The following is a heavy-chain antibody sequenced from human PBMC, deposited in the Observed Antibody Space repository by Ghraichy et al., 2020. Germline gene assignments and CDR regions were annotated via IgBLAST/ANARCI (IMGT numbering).Heavy chain of an antibody. J-gene: IGHJ4*02. CDR2: IYYSGST. CDR3: AREHCSGGSCSFDY. Sequence: SYTLSLTCTVSGGSISSYYCSWIRQPPWKGLEWIGYIYYSGSTNYNPSLKSRVTISVDTSKNQFSLKLSSVTAADTAVYYCAREHCSGGSCSFDYWGQGTLVTVSS. V-gene: IGHV4-59*01. CDR1: GGSISSYY. D-gene: IGHD2-15*01.